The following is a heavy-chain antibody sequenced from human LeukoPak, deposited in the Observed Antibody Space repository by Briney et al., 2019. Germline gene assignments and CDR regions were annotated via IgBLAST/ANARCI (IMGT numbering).Heavy chain of an antibody. V-gene: IGHV3-23*01. D-gene: IGHD7-27*01. CDR1: GFTFSSYA. CDR2: ISGSGGST. J-gene: IGHJ4*02. CDR3: AKEPIAGVHFDY. Sequence: GGSLRLSCAASGFTFSSYAMSWVRQAPGKGLEWVSSISGSGGSTLYADSVKGRFTISRDNSKNTLYLQMNSLRAEDTAVYYCAKEPIAGVHFDYWGQGTLVTVSS.